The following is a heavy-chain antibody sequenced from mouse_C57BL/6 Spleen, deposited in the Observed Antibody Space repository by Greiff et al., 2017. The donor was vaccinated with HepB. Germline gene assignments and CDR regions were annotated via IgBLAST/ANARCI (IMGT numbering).Heavy chain of an antibody. V-gene: IGHV1-82*01. CDR3: ARSYYGSSYHYFDY. CDR1: GYAFSSSW. J-gene: IGHJ2*01. CDR2: IYPGDGDT. D-gene: IGHD1-1*01. Sequence: QVQLKESGPELVKPGASVKISCKASGYAFSSSWMNWVKQRPGKGLEWIGRIYPGDGDTNYNGKFKGKATLTADKSSSTAYMQLSSLTSEDSAVYFCARSYYGSSYHYFDYWGQGTTLTVSS.